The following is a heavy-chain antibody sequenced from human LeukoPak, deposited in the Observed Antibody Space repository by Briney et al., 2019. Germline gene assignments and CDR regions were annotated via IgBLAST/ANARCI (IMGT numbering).Heavy chain of an antibody. CDR2: ISSSGSYI. CDR3: ARRLPPGWEILMPFDI. Sequence: GGSLRLSCAASGFTFSSYSMSWVRQAPGKGLDWVSPISSSGSYIYYADSMKGRFTISRDNAKNSLYLQMNSLRAEDTAVYYCARRLPPGWEILMPFDIWGQGTMVTVSS. J-gene: IGHJ3*02. D-gene: IGHD1-26*01. CDR1: GFTFSSYS. V-gene: IGHV3-21*01.